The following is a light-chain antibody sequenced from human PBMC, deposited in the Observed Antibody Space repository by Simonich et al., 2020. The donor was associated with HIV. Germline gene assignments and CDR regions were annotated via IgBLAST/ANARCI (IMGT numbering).Light chain of an antibody. J-gene: IGKJ2*01. CDR2: KAS. Sequence: DIQMTQSPSTLSASVGYKVTITCRASQSISSWLAWYQQKPGKAPKLLIYKASSLESGVPSRFSGSGSGTEFTLTISSLQPDDFPTYYCQQYNSYPYTFGQGTKLEIK. V-gene: IGKV1-5*03. CDR3: QQYNSYPYT. CDR1: QSISSW.